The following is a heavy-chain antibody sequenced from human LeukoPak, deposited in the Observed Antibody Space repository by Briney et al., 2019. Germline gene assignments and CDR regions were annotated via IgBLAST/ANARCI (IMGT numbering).Heavy chain of an antibody. D-gene: IGHD2-21*02. J-gene: IGHJ4*02. CDR2: IYTGDSDT. CDR1: GYSFTSYW. CDR3: ARGLVTVDY. Sequence: GAPLKTSCKGSGYSFTSYWIGWVRQMPGKGLEWMGIIYTGDSDTKYSPSFQGQVTISADKSISTAYLQWSSLRASDTAMYYCARGLVTVDYWGQGTLVTVSS. V-gene: IGHV5-51*01.